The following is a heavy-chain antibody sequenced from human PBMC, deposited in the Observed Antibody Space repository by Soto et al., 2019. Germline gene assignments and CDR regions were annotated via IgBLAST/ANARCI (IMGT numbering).Heavy chain of an antibody. J-gene: IGHJ6*02. V-gene: IGHV3-23*01. CDR1: GFTFGSNA. CDR2: ISGSGGST. D-gene: IGHD3-22*01. Sequence: GSLRLSCAASGFTFGSNAMSWVRQAPGKGLEWVSAISGSGGSTYYADSVKGRFTISRDNSKNTLYLQMNSLRAEDTAVYYCAKDDPYYYDSSGYYYPTPYYYYGMDVWGQGTTVTVSS. CDR3: AKDDPYYYDSSGYYYPTPYYYYGMDV.